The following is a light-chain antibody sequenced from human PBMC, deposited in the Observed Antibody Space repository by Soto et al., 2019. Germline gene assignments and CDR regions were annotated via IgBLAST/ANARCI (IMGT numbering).Light chain of an antibody. CDR1: QSVSSN. CDR2: GAS. CDR3: QQYFNWPPLT. V-gene: IGKV3-15*01. J-gene: IGKJ4*01. Sequence: EIVLTQSPATLSVSPGERATISCRASQSVSSNLAWYQQKPGQAPSLLMFGASTRATNIPARFSGSGSGTEVTLTISSRQSEDFAVYYGQQYFNWPPLTFGGGTKVEI.